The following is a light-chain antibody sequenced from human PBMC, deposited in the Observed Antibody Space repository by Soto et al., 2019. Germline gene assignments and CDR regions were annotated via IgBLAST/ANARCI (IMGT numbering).Light chain of an antibody. CDR3: QHRSGWPLT. J-gene: IGKJ4*01. V-gene: IGKV3-11*01. CDR1: QSVGSS. Sequence: IVLTQSPATLSLSPGERATLSCRASQSVGSSLAWYQQTPGQAPRLLIYDASNRATGIPARFRGSGSGTDFTLTISSLEPEDFAVYYCQHRSGWPLTFGGGTNVEIK. CDR2: DAS.